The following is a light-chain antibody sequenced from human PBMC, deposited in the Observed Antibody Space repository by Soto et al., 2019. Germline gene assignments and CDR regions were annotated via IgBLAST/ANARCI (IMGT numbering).Light chain of an antibody. J-gene: IGKJ5*01. Sequence: EIVMTQSPTTLSVSPGEAATLSFKASQSVSNNYLAWYQQKPGQAPRLLMYGVSTRATGIPARFSGSGSGTEFTLTIYSLQSEDFAVYYCQQYNNWPPITFGQGTRLEIK. CDR3: QQYNNWPPIT. CDR1: QSVSNN. CDR2: GVS. V-gene: IGKV3D-15*01.